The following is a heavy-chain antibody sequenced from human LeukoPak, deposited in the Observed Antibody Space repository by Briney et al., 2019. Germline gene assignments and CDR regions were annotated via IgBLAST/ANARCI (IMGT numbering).Heavy chain of an antibody. CDR3: ARDLSYYGDYGPTFDY. CDR2: IYYSGST. V-gene: IGHV4-39*07. D-gene: IGHD4-17*01. J-gene: IGHJ4*02. Sequence: SETLSLTCTVSGGSISSSSYYWGWIRQPPGKGLEWIGSIYYSGSTYYNPSLKSRVTISADTSKNQFSLKLSSVTAADTAVYYCARDLSYYGDYGPTFDYWGQGTLVTVSS. CDR1: GGSISSSSYY.